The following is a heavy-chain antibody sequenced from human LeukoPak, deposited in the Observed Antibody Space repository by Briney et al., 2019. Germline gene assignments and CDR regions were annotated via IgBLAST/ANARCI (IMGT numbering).Heavy chain of an antibody. D-gene: IGHD4-17*01. CDR1: EFTVSVNY. Sequence: GGSLRLSCAASEFTVSVNYMSWVRQAPGKGLEWVSFIYSGGSTYYADSVKGRFTISRDNSKNTLYLQMNSLRAEDTAVYYCAKGKSDYGDYVFDYWGQGTLVTVSS. J-gene: IGHJ4*02. CDR3: AKGKSDYGDYVFDY. CDR2: IYSGGST. V-gene: IGHV3-53*05.